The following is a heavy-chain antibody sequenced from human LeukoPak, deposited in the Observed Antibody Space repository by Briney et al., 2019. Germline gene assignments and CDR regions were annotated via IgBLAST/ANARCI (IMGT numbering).Heavy chain of an antibody. Sequence: ASVKVSCKASGYTFTGYYIHWVQQAPGQGLEWMGWINPNSGGTNYAQKFQGRVTMTRDTSISTAYMELSRLRSDDTAVYYCARQLETTGGWFDPWGQGTLVTVSS. D-gene: IGHD1-1*01. J-gene: IGHJ5*02. V-gene: IGHV1-2*02. CDR3: ARQLETTGGWFDP. CDR2: INPNSGGT. CDR1: GYTFTGYY.